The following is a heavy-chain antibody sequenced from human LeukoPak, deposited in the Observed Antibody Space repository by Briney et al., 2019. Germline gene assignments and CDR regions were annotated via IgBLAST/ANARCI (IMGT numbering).Heavy chain of an antibody. D-gene: IGHD3-9*01. J-gene: IGHJ4*02. V-gene: IGHV4-59*01. Sequence: PSETLSLTCTVSGGSISSYYWSWIRQPPGKGLEWIWYIYYSGSTNYNPSLKSRVTISVDTSKNQFSLKLSSVTAADTAVYYCARDDYDILTGSHHGFDYWGQGTLVTVSS. CDR1: GGSISSYY. CDR3: ARDDYDILTGSHHGFDY. CDR2: IYYSGST.